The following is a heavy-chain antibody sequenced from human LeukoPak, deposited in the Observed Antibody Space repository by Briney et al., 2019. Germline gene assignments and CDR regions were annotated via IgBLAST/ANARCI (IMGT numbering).Heavy chain of an antibody. D-gene: IGHD5-24*01. V-gene: IGHV3-33*06. CDR2: IWYDGSNK. CDR1: GFTFSSYG. J-gene: IGHJ2*01. CDR3: AKAPVRQPMAPFDL. Sequence: QPGRSLRLSCAASGFTFSSYGMHWVRQAPGKGLEWVAVIWYDGSNKYYADSVKGRFTISRDNSKNTLYLQMNSLRAEDTAVYYCAKAPVRQPMAPFDLWGRGTLVTVSS.